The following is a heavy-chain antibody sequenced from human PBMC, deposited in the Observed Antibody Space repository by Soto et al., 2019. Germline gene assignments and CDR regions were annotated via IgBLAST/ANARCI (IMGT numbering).Heavy chain of an antibody. D-gene: IGHD3-10*01. Sequence: EVQLVESGGGLVQPGGSLRLSCAASGFTVSSNYMSWVRQAPGKGLEWVSVIYSGGGTYYEDSVKGRFTISRDNSQNTLYLQMNGLRAEDRAVYYCAIEVLQDYGSGVVDYGGQGTLVTVSS. CDR2: IYSGGGT. CDR3: AIEVLQDYGSGVVDY. CDR1: GFTVSSNY. V-gene: IGHV3-66*01. J-gene: IGHJ4*02.